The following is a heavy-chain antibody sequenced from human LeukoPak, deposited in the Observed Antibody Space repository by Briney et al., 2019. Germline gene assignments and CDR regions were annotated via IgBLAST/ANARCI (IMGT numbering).Heavy chain of an antibody. D-gene: IGHD3-10*01. V-gene: IGHV3-66*01. Sequence: GGSLRLSCAVSGFTVSSRYISWVRQAPGKGLEWVSFIYTDGSTYYAESVKGRFTIYRDISKNTAYLQMNSLRAEDTALYFCAVYYYGSFPPTNFDYWGQGTLVTVSS. CDR3: AVYYYGSFPPTNFDY. CDR1: GFTVSSRY. J-gene: IGHJ4*02. CDR2: IYTDGST.